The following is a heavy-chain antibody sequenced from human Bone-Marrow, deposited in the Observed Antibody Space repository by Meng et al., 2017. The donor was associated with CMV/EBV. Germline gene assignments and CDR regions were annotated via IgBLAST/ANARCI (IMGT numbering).Heavy chain of an antibody. CDR1: GGTFSSYT. Sequence: SVKVSCKASGGTFSSYTISWVRQAPGQGLEWMGRIIPILGIANYAQKFQGRVTITADKSTSTAYMELSSLRSEDTAVYYCARDFGRGGLEHNVVVPFQHWGQGTLVTVSS. CDR2: IIPILGIA. J-gene: IGHJ1*01. V-gene: IGHV1-69*04. D-gene: IGHD2-21*01. CDR3: ARDFGRGGLEHNVVVPFQH.